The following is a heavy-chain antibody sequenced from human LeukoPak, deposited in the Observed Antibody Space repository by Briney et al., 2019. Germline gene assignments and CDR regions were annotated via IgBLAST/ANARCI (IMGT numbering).Heavy chain of an antibody. CDR2: ISDDGRRK. J-gene: IGHJ4*02. CDR3: AKRPSDYGDYVSYFDY. CDR1: GFSFISYG. D-gene: IGHD4-17*01. V-gene: IGHV3-30*18. Sequence: GGSLRLSCAASGFSFISYGMHWVRQAPGKGLEWVGVISDDGRRKDYADSVKGRFTISRDNPKDILYLQMNSLRAEDTAVYYCAKRPSDYGDYVSYFDYWGQGTLVTVSS.